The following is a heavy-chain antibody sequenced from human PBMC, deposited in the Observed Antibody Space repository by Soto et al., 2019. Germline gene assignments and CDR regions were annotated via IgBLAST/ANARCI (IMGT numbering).Heavy chain of an antibody. CDR3: VRTMYFSESSGYTRCFVY. V-gene: IGHV3-72*01. CDR2: SRYNAQADST. J-gene: IGHJ4*02. Sequence: GGSMSRPCAGSEFTLSDHYTDWVRQAPGKGLEWVGRSRYNAQADSTEYAASVKGRFTTSRDNSKNSVYLQMNNLKTEDTAVYYCVRTMYFSESSGYTRCFVYWGQGTLVTVSS. D-gene: IGHD3-22*01. CDR1: EFTLSDHY.